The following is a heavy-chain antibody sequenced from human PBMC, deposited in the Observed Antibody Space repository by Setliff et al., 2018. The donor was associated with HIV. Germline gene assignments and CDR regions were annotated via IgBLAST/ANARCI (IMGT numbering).Heavy chain of an antibody. CDR1: GNSIGSGYY. Sequence: SETLSLTCAVSGNSIGSGYYWGWIRQPPGKGLEWIASIYYNGNIYYNPSLKSRVTITMDTSKNQFSLKLSSVTAADTAVYSCVRHLSEMAMVDHWGQGTLVTVPQ. V-gene: IGHV4-38-2*01. CDR3: VRHLSEMAMVDH. J-gene: IGHJ4*02. CDR2: IYYNGNI.